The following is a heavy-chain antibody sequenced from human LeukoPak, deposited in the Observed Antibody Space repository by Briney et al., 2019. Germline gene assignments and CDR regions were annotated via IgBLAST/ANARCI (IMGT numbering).Heavy chain of an antibody. CDR1: GYTFTGYY. Sequence: ASVKVSCKASGYTFTGYYMHWVRQAPGQGLEWMGWINPNSGGTNYAQKFQGRVTMTRDTSISTAYMELSRLRSDDTAVYYCARATFGFDCSSTSCYSQSSPDFWSGYGAFDIWGQGTMDTVSS. D-gene: IGHD2-2*02. V-gene: IGHV1-2*02. CDR2: INPNSGGT. CDR3: ARATFGFDCSSTSCYSQSSPDFWSGYGAFDI. J-gene: IGHJ3*02.